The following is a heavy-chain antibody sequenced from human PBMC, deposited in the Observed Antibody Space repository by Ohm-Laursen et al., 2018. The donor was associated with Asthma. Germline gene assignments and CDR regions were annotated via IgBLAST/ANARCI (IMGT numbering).Heavy chain of an antibody. CDR1: GFSVSTHF. D-gene: IGHD6-13*01. Sequence: SLRLSCAAAGFSVSTHFMNWIRQGPEKGLEWVSDIYPGGATFFADSVRGRFTISRDNSNNMLYLHMNSLRADDTAVYYCAKDEYSTTLGVGAFDFWGQGTMVTVSS. V-gene: IGHV3-53*01. CDR3: AKDEYSTTLGVGAFDF. CDR2: IYPGGAT. J-gene: IGHJ3*01.